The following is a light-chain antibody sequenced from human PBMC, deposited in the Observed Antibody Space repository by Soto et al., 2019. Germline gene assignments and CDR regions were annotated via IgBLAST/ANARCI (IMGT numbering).Light chain of an antibody. Sequence: EIVMTQSPATLSVSPGERATLSCRASQSVSSNLAWYQQKPGQAPRLLIYGASTRATGIPARFSGSGSGTEVTLTIISLQSEDFAVYYCQQYNNWPPYTFGHGTKLEIK. J-gene: IGKJ2*01. CDR3: QQYNNWPPYT. CDR2: GAS. V-gene: IGKV3-15*01. CDR1: QSVSSN.